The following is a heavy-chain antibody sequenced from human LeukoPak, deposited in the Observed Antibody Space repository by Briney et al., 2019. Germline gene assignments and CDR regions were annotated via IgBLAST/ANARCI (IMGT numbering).Heavy chain of an antibody. CDR2: IYHSGST. J-gene: IGHJ6*03. CDR1: GGSISSGGYY. CDR3: ASTDRDSPLMSLLSYNYYYMDV. V-gene: IGHV4-30-2*01. D-gene: IGHD2/OR15-2a*01. Sequence: PSETLSLTCTVSGGSISSGGYYWSWIRQPPGKGLEWIGYIYHSGSTYYNPSLKSRVTISVDRSKNQFSLKLSSVTAADTAVYYCASTDRDSPLMSLLSYNYYYMDVWGKGTTVTVSS.